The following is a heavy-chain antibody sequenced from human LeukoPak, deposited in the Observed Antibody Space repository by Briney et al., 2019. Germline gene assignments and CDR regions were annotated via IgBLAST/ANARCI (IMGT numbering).Heavy chain of an antibody. CDR2: IYYSGST. Sequence: SETLSLTCTVSGGSISSYYWSWIRQPPGKGLEWIGYIYYSGSTNYSPSLKSRVTISVDTSKNQFSLKLSSVTAADTAVYYCARGSSGHYYYYGMDVCGQGTTVTVSS. V-gene: IGHV4-59*01. J-gene: IGHJ6*02. CDR3: ARGSSGHYYYYGMDV. D-gene: IGHD6-19*01. CDR1: GGSISSYY.